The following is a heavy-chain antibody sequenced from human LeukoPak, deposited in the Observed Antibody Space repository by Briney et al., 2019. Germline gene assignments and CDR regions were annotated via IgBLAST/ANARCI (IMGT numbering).Heavy chain of an antibody. CDR3: VRDLVYCSSTRCSHY. J-gene: IGHJ4*02. Sequence: GGSLRLSCAAAGFTFSSYGRHWVRQAPGKGLEWVAFIRYDGSNKYYADSVKGRFTISRDNSKNILYLQMNSLRTDDTAVYYCVRDLVYCSSTRCSHYWGQGTLVTVSS. V-gene: IGHV3-30*02. D-gene: IGHD2-2*01. CDR1: GFTFSSYG. CDR2: IRYDGSNK.